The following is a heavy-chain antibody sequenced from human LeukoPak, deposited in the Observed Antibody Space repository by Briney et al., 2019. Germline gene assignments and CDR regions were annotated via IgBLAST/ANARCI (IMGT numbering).Heavy chain of an antibody. Sequence: ASVKVSCKASGYTFTYYDMHWVRQAPGQGLEWMGIINSSAGSTSYAQKFQGRVTMTRNTSISTGYMELSSLRSEDTAVYYCARAHGSGIYHYYMDVWGKGTTVTISS. D-gene: IGHD3-10*01. J-gene: IGHJ6*03. CDR1: GYTFTYYD. CDR2: INSSAGST. CDR3: ARAHGSGIYHYYMDV. V-gene: IGHV1-46*01.